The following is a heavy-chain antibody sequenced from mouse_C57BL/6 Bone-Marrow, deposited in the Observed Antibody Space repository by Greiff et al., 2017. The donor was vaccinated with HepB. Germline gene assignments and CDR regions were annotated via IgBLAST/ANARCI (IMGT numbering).Heavy chain of an antibody. D-gene: IGHD2-1*01. Sequence: EVQLQQSGPELVKPGASVKISCKASGYTFTDYYMNWVKQSHGKSLEWIGDINPNNGGTSYNQKFKGKATLTVDKSSSTAYMELRSLTSEDSAVYYCARGDSLPRGFAYWGQGTLFTVSA. CDR1: GYTFTDYY. J-gene: IGHJ3*01. V-gene: IGHV1-26*01. CDR2: INPNNGGT. CDR3: ARGDSLPRGFAY.